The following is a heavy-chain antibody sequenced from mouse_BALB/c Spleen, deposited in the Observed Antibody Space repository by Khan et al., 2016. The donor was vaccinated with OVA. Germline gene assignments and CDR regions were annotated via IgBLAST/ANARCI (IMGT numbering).Heavy chain of an antibody. Sequence: VQLKESGGGLVQPGGSRKLSCAASGFTFSRFGMHWVRQAPEKGLEWVAYISSGSSTIYYADTVKGRFTISRDNPKNTLFLQLTSLRSEDTAMYYCARDSSFDYWGQGTTLTVSA. V-gene: IGHV5-17*02. J-gene: IGHJ2*01. CDR3: ARDSSFDY. CDR1: GFTFSRFG. CDR2: ISSGSSTI.